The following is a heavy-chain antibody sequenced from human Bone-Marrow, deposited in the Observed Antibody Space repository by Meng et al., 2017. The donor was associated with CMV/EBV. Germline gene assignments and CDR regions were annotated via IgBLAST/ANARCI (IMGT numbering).Heavy chain of an antibody. D-gene: IGHD6-6*01. Sequence: GESLKISCAASGFTFSSYAMHWVRQAPGKGLEWVAVISYDGSNKYYADSVKGRFTISRDNSKNTLYLQMNSLRAEDTAVYYCARESIATRGPRLRGMDVWGQGTTVTVSS. V-gene: IGHV3-30*04. CDR2: ISYDGSNK. CDR3: ARESIATRGPRLRGMDV. CDR1: GFTFSSYA. J-gene: IGHJ6*02.